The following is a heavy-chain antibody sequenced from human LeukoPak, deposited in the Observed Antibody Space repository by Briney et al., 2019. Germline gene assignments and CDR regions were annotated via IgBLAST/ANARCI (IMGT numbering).Heavy chain of an antibody. CDR2: IHPLDSTT. Sequence: GESLKISCKASEQSFTNYWIGWVRQMPGKGLEWMGIIHPLDSTTLYTPSFQGQVTISADKSISTAYLQWSSLQPSDTAMYYCARRYYHSTEFDPWGQGTLVTVSS. CDR1: EQSFTNYW. D-gene: IGHD3-22*01. V-gene: IGHV5-51*01. CDR3: ARRYYHSTEFDP. J-gene: IGHJ5*02.